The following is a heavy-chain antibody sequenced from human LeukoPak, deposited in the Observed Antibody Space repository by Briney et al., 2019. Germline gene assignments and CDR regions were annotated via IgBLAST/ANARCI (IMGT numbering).Heavy chain of an antibody. V-gene: IGHV4-4*02. Sequence: PSETLSLTCAVSGGSISSSNWWSWVRQPPGKGLEWIGEIYHSGSTNYNPSLKSRVTISVDKSKNQFSLKLSSVTAADTAVYYCARQPPLDTVRRWLHRGAFDIWGQGTMVTVSS. CDR2: IYHSGST. D-gene: IGHD5-24*01. J-gene: IGHJ3*02. CDR3: ARQPPLDTVRRWLHRGAFDI. CDR1: GGSISSSNW.